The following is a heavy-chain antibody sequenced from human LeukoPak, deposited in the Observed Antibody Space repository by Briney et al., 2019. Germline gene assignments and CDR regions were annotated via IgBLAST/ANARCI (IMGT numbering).Heavy chain of an antibody. J-gene: IGHJ5*02. Sequence: GGSLRLSCAASGFTFSSYAMSWVRQAPGKGLEWVSAISASGGSTNCADSVKGRFTISRDTSKDTLYLQMNSLRAEDTAVYYCAKGAYYYGSGSYYNNWFDPWGQGTLVTVSS. CDR3: AKGAYYYGSGSYYNNWFDP. D-gene: IGHD3-10*01. V-gene: IGHV3-23*01. CDR1: GFTFSSYA. CDR2: ISASGGST.